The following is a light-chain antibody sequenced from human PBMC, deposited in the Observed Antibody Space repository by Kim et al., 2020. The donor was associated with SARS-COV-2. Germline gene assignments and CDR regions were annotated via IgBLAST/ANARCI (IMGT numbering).Light chain of an antibody. Sequence: GKTVTISCTRSSSSIARNYVQWYQQRPGSAPTTVIYGDNQRPSGVPDRFSGSIDSSSNSASLTISGLKAEDEADYYCQSYDSSNLVFGGGTQLTVL. CDR3: QSYDSSNLV. V-gene: IGLV6-57*03. J-gene: IGLJ3*02. CDR1: SSSIARNY. CDR2: GDN.